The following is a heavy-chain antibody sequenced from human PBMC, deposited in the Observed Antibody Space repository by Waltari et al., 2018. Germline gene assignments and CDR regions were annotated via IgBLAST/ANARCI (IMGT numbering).Heavy chain of an antibody. V-gene: IGHV4-31*03. CDR2: IYYSGST. Sequence: QVQLQESGPGLVKPSQTLSLTCTVSGGSISSGGYYWSWIRQHPGKGLEWSGYIYYSGSTYYNPSLKSRVTISVDTSKNQFSLKLSSVTAADTAVYYCARGGAPEGSWFDPWGQGTLVTVSS. CDR1: GGSISSGGYY. D-gene: IGHD1-26*01. CDR3: ARGGAPEGSWFDP. J-gene: IGHJ5*02.